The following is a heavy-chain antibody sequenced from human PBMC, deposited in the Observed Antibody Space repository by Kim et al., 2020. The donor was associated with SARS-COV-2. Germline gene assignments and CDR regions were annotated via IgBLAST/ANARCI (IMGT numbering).Heavy chain of an antibody. CDR2: ISGSGGST. V-gene: IGHV3-23*01. CDR1: GFTFSSYA. CDR3: AKHYYDSSGEDTAFGY. D-gene: IGHD3-22*01. Sequence: GGSLRLSCAASGFTFSSYAMSWVRQAPGKGLEWVSAISGSGGSTYYADSVKGRFTISRDNSKNTLYLQMNSLRAEDTAVYYCAKHYYDSSGEDTAFGYWGQGSLVTVSP. J-gene: IGHJ4*02.